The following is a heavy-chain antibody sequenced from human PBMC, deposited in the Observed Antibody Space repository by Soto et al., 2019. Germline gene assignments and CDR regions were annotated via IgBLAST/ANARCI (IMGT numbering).Heavy chain of an antibody. CDR1: GYTLTELS. Sequence: GASVKVSCKASGYTLTELSMHWVRQAPGKGLEWMGGFDPEDGETIYAQKFQGRVTMTEDTSTDTAYMELSSLRSEDTAVYYCATVNEVVAAPNWSDPWGQGTLVTVSS. CDR2: FDPEDGET. J-gene: IGHJ5*02. V-gene: IGHV1-24*01. D-gene: IGHD2-15*01. CDR3: ATVNEVVAAPNWSDP.